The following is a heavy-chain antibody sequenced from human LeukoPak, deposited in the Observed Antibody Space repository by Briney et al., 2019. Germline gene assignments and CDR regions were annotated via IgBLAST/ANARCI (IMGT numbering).Heavy chain of an antibody. Sequence: ASVKVSCKASGGTFSSYPISWMRQAPGQGLEWMGGIIPMFDTADFAQKFQGRVTITADTSTSTAYMQLSSLRSEDTAVYYCARDRRAIATAGEYYFDYWGQGILVTVSS. CDR1: GGTFSSYP. V-gene: IGHV1-69*06. CDR2: IIPMFDTA. CDR3: ARDRRAIATAGEYYFDY. D-gene: IGHD6-13*01. J-gene: IGHJ4*02.